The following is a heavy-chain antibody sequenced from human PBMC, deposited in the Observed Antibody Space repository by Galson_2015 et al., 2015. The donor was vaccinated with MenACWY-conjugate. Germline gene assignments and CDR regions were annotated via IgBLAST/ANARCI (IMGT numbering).Heavy chain of an antibody. Sequence: SVKVSCKASGGTFSSYAISWVRQAPGQGLEWMGGFDPEDGETIYAQKFQGRVTMTEDTSTDTAYMELSSLRSEDTAVYYCATEGYYGSGSYDAFDIWGQGTMVTVSS. CDR1: GGTFSSYA. CDR2: FDPEDGET. J-gene: IGHJ3*02. CDR3: ATEGYYGSGSYDAFDI. D-gene: IGHD3-10*01. V-gene: IGHV1-24*01.